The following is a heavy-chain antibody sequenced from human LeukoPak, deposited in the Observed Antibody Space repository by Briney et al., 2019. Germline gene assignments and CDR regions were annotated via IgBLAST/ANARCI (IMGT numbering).Heavy chain of an antibody. CDR3: ARTRDFWSGYFDY. CDR1: GVSITSDTYC. J-gene: IGHJ4*02. CDR2: ILHSGST. V-gene: IGHV4-30-2*01. Sequence: SETLSLTCAVSGVSITSDTYCWSWIRQPPGEGLEWIGYILHSGSTYYNPSLKSRVTISIDTSKSQFSLKLSSVTAADTAVYYCARTRDFWSGYFDYWGQGTLVTVSS. D-gene: IGHD3-3*01.